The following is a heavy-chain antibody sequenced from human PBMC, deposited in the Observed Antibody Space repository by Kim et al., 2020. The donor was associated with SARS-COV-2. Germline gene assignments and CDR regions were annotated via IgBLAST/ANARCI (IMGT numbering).Heavy chain of an antibody. CDR1: GGSISSSSYY. CDR3: ARQVINYDFWSGYYQGPIGG. CDR2: IYYSGST. Sequence: SETLSLTCTVSGGSISSSSYYWGWIRQPPGKGLEWIGSIYYSGSTYYNPSLKSRVTISVDTSKNQFFLKLSSVTAADTAVYYCARQVINYDFWSGYYQGPIGGWGQGTTVTVSS. D-gene: IGHD3-3*01. J-gene: IGHJ6*02. V-gene: IGHV4-39*01.